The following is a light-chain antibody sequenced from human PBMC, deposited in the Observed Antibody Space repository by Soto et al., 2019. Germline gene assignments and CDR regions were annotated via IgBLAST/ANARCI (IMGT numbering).Light chain of an antibody. Sequence: QSVLTQPPSASGSPGQSVTISCTGTSSDVGGYKYVSWYQQHPGKAPKLMIFEVNKRPSGVPDRFSGSKSGNTASLTVSGLQAEDEADYYCSSYEGINNLGVFGTGTKVTVL. CDR3: SSYEGINNLGV. V-gene: IGLV2-8*01. CDR1: SSDVGGYKY. J-gene: IGLJ1*01. CDR2: EVN.